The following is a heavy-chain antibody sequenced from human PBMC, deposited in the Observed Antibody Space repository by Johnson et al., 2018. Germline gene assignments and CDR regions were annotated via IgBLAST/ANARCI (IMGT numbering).Heavy chain of an antibody. CDR1: GFTFSTYT. CDR2: ISYDGRNR. Sequence: QVQLVQSGGGVVQPGRSLTLSCAASGFTFSTYTMHWVRRAPGKGLEWVAVISYDGRNRFYADSVKGRFTISRDNSKNTLYLQRSSLRAEDTAMYYCARDYLGWFKGPFQHWGQGTLVTVSS. V-gene: IGHV3-30-3*01. D-gene: IGHD3/OR15-3a*01. J-gene: IGHJ1*01. CDR3: ARDYLGWFKGPFQH.